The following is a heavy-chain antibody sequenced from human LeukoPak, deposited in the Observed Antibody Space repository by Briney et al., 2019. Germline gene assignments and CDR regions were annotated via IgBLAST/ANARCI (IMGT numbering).Heavy chain of an antibody. J-gene: IGHJ4*02. D-gene: IGHD6-13*01. CDR1: GGSISSGSYY. Sequence: SETLSLTCTVSGGSISSGSYYWGWIRQPPGKGLEWVGSIYYSGSTYYNPSLKSRVTISVDTSKKQFSLKLNSVTAADTAVYYCVREVAASSWSYWGQGTLVTVSS. CDR2: IYYSGST. V-gene: IGHV4-39*01. CDR3: VREVAASSWSY.